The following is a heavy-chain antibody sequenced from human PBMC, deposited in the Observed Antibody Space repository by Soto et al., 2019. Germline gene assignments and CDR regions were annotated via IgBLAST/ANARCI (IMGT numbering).Heavy chain of an antibody. V-gene: IGHV3-33*01. D-gene: IGHD3-10*01. CDR2: IWYDGSNK. J-gene: IGHJ4*02. Sequence: GGSLRLSCAASGFTFSSYGMHWVRQAPGKGLEWVAVIWYDGSNKYYADSVKGRFTISRDNSKNTLYLQMNSLRAEDTAVYYCARRYYYGSGHTPDFDYWGQGTLVTVSS. CDR1: GFTFSSYG. CDR3: ARRYYYGSGHTPDFDY.